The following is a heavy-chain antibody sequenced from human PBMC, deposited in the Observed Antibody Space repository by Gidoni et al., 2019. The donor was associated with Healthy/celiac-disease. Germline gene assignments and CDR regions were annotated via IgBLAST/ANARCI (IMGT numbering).Heavy chain of an antibody. V-gene: IGHV1-69*04. Sequence: QVQLVQSGAEVKKPGSSVKVSCQASGGTFSSYAISWVRQAPGLGLEWMGRIIPILGIANYAQKFQGRVTITADKSTSTAYMELSSLRSEDTAVYYCARLEGSYGNQPEGVDVWGQGTTVTVSS. D-gene: IGHD4-4*01. J-gene: IGHJ6*02. CDR2: IIPILGIA. CDR1: GGTFSSYA. CDR3: ARLEGSYGNQPEGVDV.